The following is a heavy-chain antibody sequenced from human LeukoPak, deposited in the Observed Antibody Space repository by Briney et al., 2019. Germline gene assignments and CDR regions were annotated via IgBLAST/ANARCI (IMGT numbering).Heavy chain of an antibody. Sequence: ASVKVSCKASGYTFTGYYMHWVRQAPGQGLEWMGWINPNSGGTNYAQKFQGRVTMTRDTSISTAYMELSRLRSDDTAVYYCARAPRGQLLSSEIDYWGQGTLVTVSS. V-gene: IGHV1-2*02. J-gene: IGHJ4*02. CDR3: ARAPRGQLLSSEIDY. CDR2: INPNSGGT. D-gene: IGHD2-2*01. CDR1: GYTFTGYY.